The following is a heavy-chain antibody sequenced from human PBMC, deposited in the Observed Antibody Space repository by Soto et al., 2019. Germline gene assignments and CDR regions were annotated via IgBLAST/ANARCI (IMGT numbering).Heavy chain of an antibody. V-gene: IGHV3-23*01. Sequence: GGSLRLSCAASGFRFRSHAMHWVRQAPGKGLEWVAGISASGTDTFYGDSVKGRFTVSRDNSDNTVSLLLRALTTDDPATYFCLKNTELWGQGTAVHGSS. CDR3: LKNTEL. J-gene: IGHJ6*02. CDR2: ISASGTDT. D-gene: IGHD1-1*01. CDR1: GFRFRSHA.